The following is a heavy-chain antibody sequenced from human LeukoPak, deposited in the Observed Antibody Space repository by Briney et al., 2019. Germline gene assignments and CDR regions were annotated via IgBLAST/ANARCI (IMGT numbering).Heavy chain of an antibody. CDR1: GDSISSYY. V-gene: IGHV4-59*01. CDR3: ARVVSVYYDSSGPYWYFDL. D-gene: IGHD3-22*01. J-gene: IGHJ2*01. Sequence: SETLSLTCTVSGDSISSYYWSWIRQPPGKGLEYIGYVYYTGATIYNPSLKSRVTISVDTSKNQFSLKLSSVTAADTAVYYCARVVSVYYDSSGPYWYFDLWGRGTLVTVSS. CDR2: VYYTGAT.